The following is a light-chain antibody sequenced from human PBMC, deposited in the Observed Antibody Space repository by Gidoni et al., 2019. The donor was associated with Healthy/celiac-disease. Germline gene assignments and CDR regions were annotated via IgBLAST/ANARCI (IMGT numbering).Light chain of an antibody. CDR1: QSISSY. V-gene: IGKV1-39*01. CDR3: QQSYSTPPT. J-gene: IGKJ1*01. Sequence: DIQMTQSPSSLSASVGDRVCITCRASQSISSYLNWYQQKPGKAPKLLIYAASSLQSGVPSRFSGSGSGTDFTLTISSLQPEDFATYYCQQSYSTPPTFGQGTKVEIK. CDR2: AAS.